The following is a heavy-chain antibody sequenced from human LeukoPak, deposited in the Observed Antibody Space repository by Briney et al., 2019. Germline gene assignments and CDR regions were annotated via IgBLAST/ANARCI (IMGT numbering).Heavy chain of an antibody. CDR1: GYTFTSYD. Sequence: ASVKVSCKASGYTFTSYDINWVRQATGQGLEWMGWMNPNSGNTGYAQKFQGRVTMTRNTSISTAYMELSSLRSEDTAVYYCARVRATYYYDSSGYYYFDYWGQGTLVTVSS. CDR2: MNPNSGNT. J-gene: IGHJ4*02. V-gene: IGHV1-8*01. CDR3: ARVRATYYYDSSGYYYFDY. D-gene: IGHD3-22*01.